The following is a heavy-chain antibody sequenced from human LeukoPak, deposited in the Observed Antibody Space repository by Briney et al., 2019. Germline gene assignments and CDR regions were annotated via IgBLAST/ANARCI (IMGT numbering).Heavy chain of an antibody. Sequence: GGSLRLSCAASGFAFSSYWMSWVRQAPGKGLEWVANIKQDGSEKYYVDSVKGRFTISRDNAKNSLYLQMNSLRAEDTAVYYCARDRWNGYPPDAFDIWGQGTMVTVSS. V-gene: IGHV3-7*01. J-gene: IGHJ3*02. D-gene: IGHD5-24*01. CDR1: GFAFSSYW. CDR3: ARDRWNGYPPDAFDI. CDR2: IKQDGSEK.